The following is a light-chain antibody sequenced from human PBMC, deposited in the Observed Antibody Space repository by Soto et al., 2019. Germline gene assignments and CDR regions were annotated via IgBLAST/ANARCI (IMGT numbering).Light chain of an antibody. Sequence: DIQMTQSPSTLSASVGDRVTITCRASQSISSWLAWYQQKPGTAPNLLIYKASTLQSGVPSRFSGSGSGTEFTLTIRSLQPDDSATYYCQQYKDNWTFGQGTKVEIK. J-gene: IGKJ1*01. V-gene: IGKV1-5*03. CDR2: KAS. CDR1: QSISSW. CDR3: QQYKDNWT.